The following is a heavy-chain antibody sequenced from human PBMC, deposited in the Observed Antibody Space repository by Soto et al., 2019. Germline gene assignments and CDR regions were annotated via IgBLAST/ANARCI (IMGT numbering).Heavy chain of an antibody. V-gene: IGHV2-5*02. CDR1: GFSLSTSGVG. D-gene: IGHD6-13*01. Sequence: QITLKESGPTLVKPTQTLTLTCTFSGFSLSTSGVGVGWIRQPPGKALEWLALIYWDDDKRYSPSLKSRLTITKDTSKNQVVLTMTNMDPVDTATYYCARKMMAAVYWYFDLWGRGTLVTVSS. J-gene: IGHJ2*01. CDR3: ARKMMAAVYWYFDL. CDR2: IYWDDDK.